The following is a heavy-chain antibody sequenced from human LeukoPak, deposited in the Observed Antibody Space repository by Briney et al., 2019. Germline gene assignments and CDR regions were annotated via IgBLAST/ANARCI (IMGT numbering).Heavy chain of an antibody. Sequence: VASVKVSCKASGYTFTSYGISWVRQAPGQGLEWMGWISAYNGNTNYAQKLQGRVTMTTDTSTSTAYMELRSLRSDDTAVYYCARDHTKPPGIAAAGTNYYYYYGMDVWGQGTTVTVSS. V-gene: IGHV1-18*01. D-gene: IGHD6-13*01. CDR2: ISAYNGNT. CDR1: GYTFTSYG. CDR3: ARDHTKPPGIAAAGTNYYYYYGMDV. J-gene: IGHJ6*02.